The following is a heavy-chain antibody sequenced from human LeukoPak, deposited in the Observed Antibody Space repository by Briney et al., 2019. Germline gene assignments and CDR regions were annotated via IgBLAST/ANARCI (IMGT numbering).Heavy chain of an antibody. Sequence: ASVKASCKASGYTFTSYGISWVRQAPGQGLEWMGWISAYNGNTNYAQKLQGRVTMTTDTSTSTAYMELRSLRSDDTAVYYCARDPPYCTNGVCYTGEGWFDPWGQGTLVTVSS. CDR2: ISAYNGNT. CDR3: ARDPPYCTNGVCYTGEGWFDP. CDR1: GYTFTSYG. V-gene: IGHV1-18*01. J-gene: IGHJ5*02. D-gene: IGHD2-8*01.